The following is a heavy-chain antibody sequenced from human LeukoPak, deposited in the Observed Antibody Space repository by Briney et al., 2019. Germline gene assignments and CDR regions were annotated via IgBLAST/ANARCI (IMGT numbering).Heavy chain of an antibody. V-gene: IGHV3-7*04. Sequence: PGGSLRLSCAGSGFTFSSYWMSWVRQAPGKGLEWVANIKQDGSEKYYVDSVKGRFTISRDNAKNSVYLQMNSLRTEDTAVYYCARRYFDYWGQGTLVTVSS. CDR3: ARRYFDY. CDR1: GFTFSSYW. J-gene: IGHJ4*02. CDR2: IKQDGSEK.